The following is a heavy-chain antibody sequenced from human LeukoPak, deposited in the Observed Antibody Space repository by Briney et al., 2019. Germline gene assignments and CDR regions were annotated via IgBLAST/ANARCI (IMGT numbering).Heavy chain of an antibody. J-gene: IGHJ3*02. D-gene: IGHD4-23*01. Sequence: GGSLRLSCVGSGFRFTNYWMHWVRQAPGKRLVWVSRVLSDGSRITYADSVKGRFTISRDNAKNTLYLQMDSLRAEDTAVYYCVRVAVGGTRTFDIWGQGTAVTVSS. V-gene: IGHV3-74*03. CDR3: VRVAVGGTRTFDI. CDR1: GFRFTNYW. CDR2: VLSDGSRI.